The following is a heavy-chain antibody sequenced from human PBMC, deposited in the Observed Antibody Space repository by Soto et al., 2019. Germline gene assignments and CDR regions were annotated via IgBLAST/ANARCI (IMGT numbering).Heavy chain of an antibody. CDR2: IIPIFGTA. CDR3: ARSGPTAPYYYGMDV. D-gene: IGHD1-26*01. J-gene: IGHJ6*02. CDR1: GGTFSSYA. Sequence: ASVKVSCKASGGTFSSYAISWVRQAPGQGLEWMGGIIPIFGTANYAQKFQGRVTITADESTSTAYMELSSLRSEDTAVYYCARSGPTAPYYYGMDVWGQGTTVTVSS. V-gene: IGHV1-69*13.